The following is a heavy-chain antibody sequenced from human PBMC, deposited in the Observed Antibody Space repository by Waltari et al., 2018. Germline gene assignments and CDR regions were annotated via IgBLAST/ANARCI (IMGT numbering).Heavy chain of an antibody. CDR1: GFTFDAYG. Sequence: EVQLVESGGGVVRPGGSLRLSCAASGFTFDAYGMSWVRHAPGKGLEWVSGIKWNGGSTGYADSVKGRFTISRDNAKNSLYLQMNRLRAEDTALYYCAREGATLIHDAFDIWGQGTMVTVSS. D-gene: IGHD1-26*01. V-gene: IGHV3-20*04. CDR2: IKWNGGST. CDR3: AREGATLIHDAFDI. J-gene: IGHJ3*02.